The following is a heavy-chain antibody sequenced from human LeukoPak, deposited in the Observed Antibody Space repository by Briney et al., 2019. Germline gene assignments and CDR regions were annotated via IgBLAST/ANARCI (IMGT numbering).Heavy chain of an antibody. D-gene: IGHD3-3*01. Sequence: ASVKVSCKASGYTFTSYDINWVRQATGQGLEWMGWMNPNSGNTGYAQKFQGRVTMTRNTSISTAYMELSSLRSEDTAVYYCARMYYDFWSGPGHPSYYYYYSMDVWGQGTTVTVSS. V-gene: IGHV1-8*01. J-gene: IGHJ6*02. CDR3: ARMYYDFWSGPGHPSYYYYYSMDV. CDR1: GYTFTSYD. CDR2: MNPNSGNT.